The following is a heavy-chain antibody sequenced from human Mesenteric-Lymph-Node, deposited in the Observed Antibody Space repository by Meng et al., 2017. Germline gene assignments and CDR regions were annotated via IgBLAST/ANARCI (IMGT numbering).Heavy chain of an antibody. Sequence: SETLSLTCDVYGGSFSSYYWSWIRQTPGKGLEWIGEITHGGNTNYNPSLMSRVNISVDKSKNQFSLKLTSVTAADTAMYYCARGRGYCSGGRCYSGKVHEYWGQGTLVTVSS. D-gene: IGHD2-15*01. J-gene: IGHJ4*02. CDR2: ITHGGNT. CDR1: GGSFSSYY. CDR3: ARGRGYCSGGRCYSGKVHEY. V-gene: IGHV4-34*01.